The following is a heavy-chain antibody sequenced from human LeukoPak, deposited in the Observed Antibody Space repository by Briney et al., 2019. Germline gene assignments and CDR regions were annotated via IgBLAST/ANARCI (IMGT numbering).Heavy chain of an antibody. V-gene: IGHV4-59*01. CDR1: GGSFSGYY. J-gene: IGHJ4*02. Sequence: SETLTLTCAVYGGSFSGYYWSWLRQPPGKGLEWIGYIYYSGSTNYNPSLKSRVTISLDTSKNQFSLKLSSVTAADTAVYYCARNFDYGDPYFDYWGQGTLVTVSS. D-gene: IGHD4-17*01. CDR3: ARNFDYGDPYFDY. CDR2: IYYSGST.